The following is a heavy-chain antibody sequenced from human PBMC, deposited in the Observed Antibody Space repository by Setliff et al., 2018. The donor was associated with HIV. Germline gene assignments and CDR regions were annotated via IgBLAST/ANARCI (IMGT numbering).Heavy chain of an antibody. Sequence: SETLSLTCTVSGDSISSYYWTWIRQPPGKGLEWIGYVYYSGSSNYNPSLQSRVTISVDTSKNQFFLILSSVTAADTAMYNCARSYGYNVDYWGQGKLVTVSS. CDR1: GDSISSYY. V-gene: IGHV4-59*01. D-gene: IGHD3-16*01. CDR3: ARSYGYNVDY. J-gene: IGHJ4*02. CDR2: VYYSGSS.